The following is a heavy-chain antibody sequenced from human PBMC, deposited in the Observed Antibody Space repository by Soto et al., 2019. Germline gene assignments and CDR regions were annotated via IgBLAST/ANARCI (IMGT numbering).Heavy chain of an antibody. J-gene: IGHJ4*02. D-gene: IGHD3-10*01. CDR1: GFTVSSNY. Sequence: GGSLRLSCAASGFTVSSNYMSWVRQAPGKGLEWVSVIYSGGSTYYADSVKGRFTISRDNSKNTLYLQMNSLRAEDTAVYYCARDGATMVRGVILFDYWGQGTLVTVSS. CDR2: IYSGGST. V-gene: IGHV3-66*01. CDR3: ARDGATMVRGVILFDY.